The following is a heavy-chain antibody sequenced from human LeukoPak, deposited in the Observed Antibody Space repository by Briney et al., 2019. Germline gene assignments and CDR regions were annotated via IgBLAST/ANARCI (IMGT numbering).Heavy chain of an antibody. J-gene: IGHJ5*02. CDR1: GFTFSSYE. V-gene: IGHV3-48*03. Sequence: GGSLRLSCAASGFTFSSYEMNWVRQAPGKGLEWISYISSAGTTKIYADSVKGRFTISSDNAKNSLYLQMNSLRAEDTAVYYCARDYWFDPWGHGTLVTVSS. CDR2: ISSAGTTK. CDR3: ARDYWFDP.